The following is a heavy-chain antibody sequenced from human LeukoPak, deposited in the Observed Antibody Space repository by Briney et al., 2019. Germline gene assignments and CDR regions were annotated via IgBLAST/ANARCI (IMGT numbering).Heavy chain of an antibody. CDR3: GRPLSYYSDASGDDAFDI. Sequence: SETLSLTCPVYGGSFSGYYWSWIRQPPGKGREWIAEINHSGSTNYNPSLKSRVTISVDTPKNQFSLKLSSVTAADTAVYYCGRPLSYYSDASGDDAFDIWGQGTLVTVSS. D-gene: IGHD3-22*01. CDR2: INHSGST. CDR1: GGSFSGYY. J-gene: IGHJ3*02. V-gene: IGHV4-34*01.